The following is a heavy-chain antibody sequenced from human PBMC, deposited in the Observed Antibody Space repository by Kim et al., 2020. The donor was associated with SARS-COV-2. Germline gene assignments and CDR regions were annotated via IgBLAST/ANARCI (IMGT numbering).Heavy chain of an antibody. D-gene: IGHD6-6*01. V-gene: IGHV1-46*01. J-gene: IGHJ4*02. Sequence: QKSTGRVTMPRDTSKSTVYMELRSLRSEDTAVYYCARDLPSYSSSAHFDYWGQGTLVTVSS. CDR3: ARDLPSYSSSAHFDY.